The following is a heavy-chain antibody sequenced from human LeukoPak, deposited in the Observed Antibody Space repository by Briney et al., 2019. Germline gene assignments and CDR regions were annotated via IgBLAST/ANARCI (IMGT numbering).Heavy chain of an antibody. D-gene: IGHD1-26*01. CDR2: ISTYNTNT. CDR1: GYIFTNYG. V-gene: IGHV1-18*01. CDR3: ARDESSGSYGPNLDY. J-gene: IGHJ4*02. Sequence: SVKVSCKASGYIFTNYGISWVRQAPGQGLQWMGWISTYNTNTNYAQKLQDRATMTTDTSTSTAYMELRGLRSDDTAVYYCARDESSGSYGPNLDYWGQGTLVTVSS.